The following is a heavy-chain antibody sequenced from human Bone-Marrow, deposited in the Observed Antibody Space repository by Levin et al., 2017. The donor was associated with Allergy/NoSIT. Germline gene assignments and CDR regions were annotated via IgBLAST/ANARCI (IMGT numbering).Heavy chain of an antibody. CDR2: IFASGGT. D-gene: IGHD5-18*01. CDR1: GGSMRSGNHY. CDR3: ARDRLSYGYDY. V-gene: IGHV4-61*02. J-gene: IGHJ4*02. Sequence: SQTLSLTCTVSGGSMRSGNHYWSWIRQPAGKGLDWIGRIFASGGTNSNPSLKSRLTMSVDTSKNQFSLKLSSVTAADTAVYFCARDRLSYGYDYWGQGTLVTVSS.